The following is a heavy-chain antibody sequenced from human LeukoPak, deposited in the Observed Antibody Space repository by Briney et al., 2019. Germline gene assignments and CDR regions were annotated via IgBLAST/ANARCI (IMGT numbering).Heavy chain of an antibody. J-gene: IGHJ4*02. CDR3: ARGFIAASGNGFDY. CDR2: INHSGIT. V-gene: IGHV4-34*01. Sequence: PSETLSLTCAVSGGSFSAYSWTWIRQSPGKGLEWIGEINHSGITNYNVSLESRVTISVDTSENQFSLKLRSVTAADTAVYYCARGFIAASGNGFDYWGQGTLVTVSS. D-gene: IGHD6-13*01. CDR1: GGSFSAYS.